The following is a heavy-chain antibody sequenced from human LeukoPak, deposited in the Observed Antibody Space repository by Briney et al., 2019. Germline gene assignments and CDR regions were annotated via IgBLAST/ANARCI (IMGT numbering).Heavy chain of an antibody. CDR3: ARDLWGCISTSCYGYFKH. D-gene: IGHD2-2*01. Sequence: PSETLSLTCTVSGGSISSGGYYWSWIRQHPGKGLEWIGSIYYSGSTYYNPSLKSRVTISVDTSKNQFSLKLSSVTAADTVVYYCARDLWGCISTSCYGYFKHWGQGTLVTVSS. J-gene: IGHJ1*01. CDR1: GGSISSGGYY. V-gene: IGHV4-31*03. CDR2: IYYSGST.